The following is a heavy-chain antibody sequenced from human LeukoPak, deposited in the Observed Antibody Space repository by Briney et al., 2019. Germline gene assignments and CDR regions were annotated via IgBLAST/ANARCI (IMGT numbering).Heavy chain of an antibody. Sequence: GGSLRLSCAVSGFAFSTYWMHWVRQAPGKGRVWVSLIHPDGSDTNYAASVKGRFTISRDNAKNTLYLQMDSLRADDTAVYYCARGYNYGMDIWGQGATVTVSS. CDR1: GFAFSTYW. CDR3: ARGYNYGMDI. D-gene: IGHD2-2*02. CDR2: IHPDGSDT. J-gene: IGHJ6*02. V-gene: IGHV3-74*01.